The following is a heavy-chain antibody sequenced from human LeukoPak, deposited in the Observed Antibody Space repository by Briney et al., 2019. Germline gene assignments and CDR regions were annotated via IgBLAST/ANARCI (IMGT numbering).Heavy chain of an antibody. J-gene: IGHJ4*02. Sequence: GGSLRLSCAASGFTFDDYGMSWVRQAPGKGLEWVSGINWNGGSTVYADSVKGRFTISRDNAKNSLYLQMNSLRAEDTALYYCARAPYVWGSYRSSSSYFDYWGQGTLVTVSS. CDR2: INWNGGST. CDR3: ARAPYVWGSYRSSSSYFDY. D-gene: IGHD3-16*02. V-gene: IGHV3-20*04. CDR1: GFTFDDYG.